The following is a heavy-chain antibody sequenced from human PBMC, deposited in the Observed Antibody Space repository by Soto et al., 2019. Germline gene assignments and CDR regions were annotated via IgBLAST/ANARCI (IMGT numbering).Heavy chain of an antibody. J-gene: IGHJ5*02. CDR2: FDPEDGET. CDR1: GYTLTELS. Sequence: ASVKVSCKVSGYTLTELSMHWVRQAPGKGLEWMGGFDPEDGETIYAQKFQGRVTMTEDTSTDTAYMELSSPRSEDTDVYYCATDIPYCGRDCYSPHLRGFDPXG. V-gene: IGHV1-24*01. D-gene: IGHD2-21*02. CDR3: ATDIPYCGRDCYSPHLRGFDP.